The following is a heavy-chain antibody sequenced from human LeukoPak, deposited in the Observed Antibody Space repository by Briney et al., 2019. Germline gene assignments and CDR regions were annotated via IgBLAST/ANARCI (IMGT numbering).Heavy chain of an antibody. J-gene: IGHJ4*02. CDR1: GFTFSDYV. D-gene: IGHD2-8*01. Sequence: PGESLRLSCAASGFTFSDYVMTWVRQAPGKGLEWVSSISSSSDYIFYADSVKGRFTISRDNAKNSLYLQMNSLRAEDTAVYYCTRGTDGLWDFWGQGTLVTVSS. V-gene: IGHV3-21*06. CDR3: TRGTDGLWDF. CDR2: ISSSSDYI.